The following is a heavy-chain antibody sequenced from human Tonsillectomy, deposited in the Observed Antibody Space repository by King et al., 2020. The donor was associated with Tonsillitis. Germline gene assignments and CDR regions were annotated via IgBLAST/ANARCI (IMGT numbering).Heavy chain of an antibody. J-gene: IGHJ4*02. CDR3: STGSYHAILTGYYS. Sequence: VQLVESGGGLVKPGGSLRLSCAASGFTFNTAWMTWIRQAPGRGLEWVGRIKSNPDGGTAEYAAPVKGRFTISRDDSRSTVYLQMSSLRNDDTAVYHCSTGSYHAILTGYYSWGQGTLVTVSS. V-gene: IGHV3-15*01. CDR2: IKSNPDGGTA. D-gene: IGHD3-9*01. CDR1: GFTFNTAW.